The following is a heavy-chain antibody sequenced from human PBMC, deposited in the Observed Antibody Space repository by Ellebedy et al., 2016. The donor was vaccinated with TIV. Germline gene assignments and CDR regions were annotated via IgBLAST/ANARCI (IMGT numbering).Heavy chain of an antibody. D-gene: IGHD5-12*01. Sequence: ASVKVSCXASGYTFTGYYMHWVRQAPGQGLEWMGWINPNSGGTNYAQKFQGRVTMTRDTSISTAYMELSRLRSDDTAVYYCARDRGYSGSNWFDPWGQGTLVTVSS. CDR2: INPNSGGT. V-gene: IGHV1-2*02. CDR1: GYTFTGYY. CDR3: ARDRGYSGSNWFDP. J-gene: IGHJ5*02.